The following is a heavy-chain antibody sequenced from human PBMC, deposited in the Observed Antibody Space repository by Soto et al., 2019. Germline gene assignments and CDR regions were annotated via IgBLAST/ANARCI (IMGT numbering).Heavy chain of an antibody. D-gene: IGHD2-15*01. CDR3: ARDRRNGGKVPWFDP. V-gene: IGHV1-2*02. CDR1: GYTFTGYY. J-gene: IGHJ5*02. Sequence: GASVKVSCKASGYTFTGYYIHWVRQAPGQGLECMGWINPNTGGTKCAQKFQGRVAMTRDTSISTAYMELSRLRSDDTAVYYCARDRRNGGKVPWFDPWGQGTLVTVSS. CDR2: INPNTGGT.